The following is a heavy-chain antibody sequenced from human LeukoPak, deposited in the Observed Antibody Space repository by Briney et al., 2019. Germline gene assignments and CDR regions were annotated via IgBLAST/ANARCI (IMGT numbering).Heavy chain of an antibody. J-gene: IGHJ5*02. CDR1: GASVTTSY. Sequence: PPETLSLTCTVSGASVTTSYWSWLRQPPGKAPEWIGYIYYSGSPIYSPSLNSRVTISLDTSKNQFSLKLSSVTAADTAVYYCAREGYGSRSRDNWLDPWGQGTLVTVSS. CDR3: AREGYGSRSRDNWLDP. D-gene: IGHD3-10*01. CDR2: IYYSGSP. V-gene: IGHV4-59*02.